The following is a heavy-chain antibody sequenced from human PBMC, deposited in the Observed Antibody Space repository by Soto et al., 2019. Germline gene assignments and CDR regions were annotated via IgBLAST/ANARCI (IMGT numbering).Heavy chain of an antibody. CDR1: GYTFTSYG. CDR3: GRESVGGTFDY. D-gene: IGHD6-19*01. CDR2: ISAYNGNT. J-gene: IGHJ4*02. Sequence: QAQLVQSGAEVKKPAASVQVSCKASGYTFTSYGISWVRQAPGQGVEWMGWISAYNGNTNYAQKLQGRVTMTTDTSTSAADMELRRLRSDDTAVYCCGRESVGGTFDYWGQGTLVPVSS. V-gene: IGHV1-18*01.